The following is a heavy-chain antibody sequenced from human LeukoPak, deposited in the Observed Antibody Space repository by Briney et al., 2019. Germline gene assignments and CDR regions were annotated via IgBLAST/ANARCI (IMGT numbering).Heavy chain of an antibody. CDR1: GFTFSDYA. D-gene: IGHD1-26*01. V-gene: IGHV3-23*03. CDR3: ARVWELSFDY. J-gene: IGHJ4*02. Sequence: GGSLRLSCAASGFTFSDYAMSWVRQAPGKGLEWVAVSYSGGSRYHAESVKGRFTISRDNSKNMLYLQMNSLRAEDTAVYYCARVWELSFDYWGQGTLVTVSS. CDR2: SYSGGSR.